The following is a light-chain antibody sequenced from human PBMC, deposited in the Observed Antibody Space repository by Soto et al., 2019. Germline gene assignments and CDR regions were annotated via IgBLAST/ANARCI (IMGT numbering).Light chain of an antibody. J-gene: IGKJ1*01. CDR3: QQYDTYSWT. V-gene: IGKV1-5*03. Sequence: DIQMTQSPSTLSASIGDRVTITCRASQSISGWLAWYQQKPGKAPNLLIYKASSLESGVPSRFSGSGSGTEFTLTISSLQPGDFATYYCQQYDTYSWTFGQGTKVEIK. CDR1: QSISGW. CDR2: KAS.